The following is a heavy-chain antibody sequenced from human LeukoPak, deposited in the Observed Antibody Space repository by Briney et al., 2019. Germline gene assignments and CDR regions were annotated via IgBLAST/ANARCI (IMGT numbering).Heavy chain of an antibody. Sequence: SETLSLTCTVSGGSLSSSSYYWGWIRQPPGKGLEWIGSIYYSGSTYYNPSLKSRVTISVDTSKNQFSLKLSSVTAADTAVYYCARVVVVPAAIGLNYYYGMDVWGQGTTVTVSS. CDR1: GGSLSSSSYY. V-gene: IGHV4-39*01. D-gene: IGHD2-2*02. CDR2: IYYSGST. J-gene: IGHJ6*02. CDR3: ARVVVVPAAIGLNYYYGMDV.